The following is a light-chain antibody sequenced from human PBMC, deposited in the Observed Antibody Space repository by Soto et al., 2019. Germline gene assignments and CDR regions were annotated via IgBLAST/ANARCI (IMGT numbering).Light chain of an antibody. V-gene: IGKV3-11*01. J-gene: IGKJ2*01. CDR2: DAS. Sequence: EMVLTQSPATLSLSPGKIVTLSCRASQSVSSYVAWYQQKLGQAPRLLIYDASTRATGIPAKFSGSGSGTDFTLTISSLEPEDFAVSYCQQRSNWPYTFGQGTKLEIK. CDR1: QSVSSY. CDR3: QQRSNWPYT.